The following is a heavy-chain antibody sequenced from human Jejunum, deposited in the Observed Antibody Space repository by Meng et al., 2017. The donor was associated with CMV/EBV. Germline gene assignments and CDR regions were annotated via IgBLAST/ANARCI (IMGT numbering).Heavy chain of an antibody. CDR1: GFTFGGFG. CDR3: AKEEGTGSTPDC. Sequence: ASGFTFGGFGMHWVRPAPGKGLEWVAFIRYDGSNQYYADSVKGRFTISRDNSKNTLSLHMNSLRPEDTAVFYCAKEEGTGSTPDCWGQGTLVTVSS. D-gene: IGHD1-26*01. V-gene: IGHV3-30*02. CDR2: IRYDGSNQ. J-gene: IGHJ4*02.